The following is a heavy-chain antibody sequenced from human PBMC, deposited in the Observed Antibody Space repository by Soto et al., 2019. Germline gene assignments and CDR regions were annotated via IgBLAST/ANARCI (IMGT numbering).Heavy chain of an antibody. CDR2: IYYSGST. Sequence: SETLSLSCTVSGGSISSGDYYWSWIRQPPGKGLEWIGYIYYSGSTYYNPSLKSRVTISVDTSKNQFSLKLSSVTAADTAVYYCAGQYCGGDCYSSFDYWGQGTLVTVSS. CDR1: GGSISSGDYY. D-gene: IGHD2-21*02. J-gene: IGHJ4*02. CDR3: AGQYCGGDCYSSFDY. V-gene: IGHV4-30-4*01.